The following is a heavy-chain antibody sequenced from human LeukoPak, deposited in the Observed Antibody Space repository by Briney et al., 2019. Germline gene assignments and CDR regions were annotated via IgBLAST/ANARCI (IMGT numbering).Heavy chain of an antibody. CDR1: GGSISRYY. Sequence: TSETLSLTCTVSGGSISRYYWSWIRQPAGKGLEWIGRIYTSGSTNYNPSLKSRVTMSVDTSKNQFSLKLSSVTAADTAVYYCARDPLEWLPYYFDYWGQGTLVTVSS. CDR3: ARDPLEWLPYYFDY. D-gene: IGHD3-3*01. CDR2: IYTSGST. V-gene: IGHV4-4*07. J-gene: IGHJ4*02.